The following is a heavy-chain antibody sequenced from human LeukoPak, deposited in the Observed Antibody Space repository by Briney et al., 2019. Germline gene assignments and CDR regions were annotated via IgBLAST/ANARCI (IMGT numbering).Heavy chain of an antibody. D-gene: IGHD3-9*01. CDR3: ARGRFYDILTGYYRPYNWFDP. V-gene: IGHV1-69*04. Sequence: SVKVSCKASGGSFSTYAVAWVRQAPGQGLEWMGRIIPILGIANYAQKFQGRVTITADKSTSTAYMELSSLTSEDTAVYYCARGRFYDILTGYYRPYNWFDPWGQGTLVTVSS. CDR1: GGSFSTYA. CDR2: IIPILGIA. J-gene: IGHJ5*02.